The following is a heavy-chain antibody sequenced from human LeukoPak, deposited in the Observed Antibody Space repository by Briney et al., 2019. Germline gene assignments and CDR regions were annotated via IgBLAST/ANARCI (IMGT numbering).Heavy chain of an antibody. CDR3: ARDPLNYYYHYGMDV. D-gene: IGHD3-16*01. Sequence: PGGSLRLSCAASGFTFSSYWMSWVRQAPGKGLEWVANIKQDGSEKYYVDSVKGRFTISRDNAKNSLYLQMNSLRAEDTAVYYCARDPLNYYYHYGMDVWGQGTTVTVSS. V-gene: IGHV3-7*01. CDR2: IKQDGSEK. CDR1: GFTFSSYW. J-gene: IGHJ6*02.